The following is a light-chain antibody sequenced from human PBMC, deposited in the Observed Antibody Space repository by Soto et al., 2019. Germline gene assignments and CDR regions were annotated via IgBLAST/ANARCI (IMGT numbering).Light chain of an antibody. CDR1: TTNVATYNY. CDR3: CSYEGSSNWL. Sequence: QSALTQPLSVSGSPGQSVTISGTGTTTNVATYNYVSWYQHHPGKAPKLILYNVSERPSGVSDRFSGSKSGNAASLTISGLQADDEADYYCCSYEGSSNWLFGGGTKLTVL. J-gene: IGLJ3*02. V-gene: IGLV2-11*01. CDR2: NVS.